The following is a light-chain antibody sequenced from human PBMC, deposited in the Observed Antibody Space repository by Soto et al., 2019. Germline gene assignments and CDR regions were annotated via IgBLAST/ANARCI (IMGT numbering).Light chain of an antibody. CDR1: QGISSY. CDR3: QQYYTYPWT. Sequence: AIRMTQSPSSLSASTGDRVTITCRASQGISSYLAWFQQKPGRPPKLLMSATSTLQSDVSSRFSGSGSGTVFTLTIGCLQSEDLATYYCQQYYTYPWTFGQGTKVEIK. J-gene: IGKJ1*01. V-gene: IGKV1-8*01. CDR2: ATS.